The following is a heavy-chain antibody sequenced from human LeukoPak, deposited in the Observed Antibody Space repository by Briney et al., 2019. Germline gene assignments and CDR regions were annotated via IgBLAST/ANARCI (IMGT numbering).Heavy chain of an antibody. V-gene: IGHV3-23*01. CDR1: GFTFSHYA. CDR3: ARGYSHNSGGWLDP. D-gene: IGHD5-12*01. Sequence: GGSLRLSCAVSGFTFSHYAMMCVRQALGTGLEWVGSLTDSSDATYYTSSVKGRLTISRDNSNSTLYLHISDLRDEDTAVYYCARGYSHNSGGWLDPWGQGTLVTVSS. J-gene: IGHJ5*02. CDR2: LTDSSDAT.